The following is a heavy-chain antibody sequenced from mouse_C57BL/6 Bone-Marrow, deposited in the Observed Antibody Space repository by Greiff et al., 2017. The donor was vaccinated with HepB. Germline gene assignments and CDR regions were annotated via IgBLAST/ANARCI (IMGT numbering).Heavy chain of an antibody. D-gene: IGHD1-1*01. CDR3: ARSAVVATDFDY. CDR2: IYPSDSET. V-gene: IGHV1-61*01. J-gene: IGHJ2*01. Sequence: QVQLKQPGAELVRPGSSVKLSCKASGYTFTSYWMDWVKQRPGQGLEWIGNIYPSDSETHYNQKFKDKATLTVDKSSSQAYMQLSSLTSEDSAVYYCARSAVVATDFDYWGQGTTLTVSS. CDR1: GYTFTSYW.